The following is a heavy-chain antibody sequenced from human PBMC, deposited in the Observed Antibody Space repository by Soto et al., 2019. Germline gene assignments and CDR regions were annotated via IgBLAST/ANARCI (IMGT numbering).Heavy chain of an antibody. CDR2: IYYSGST. V-gene: IGHV4-39*01. J-gene: IGHJ3*02. CDR1: GGSISSSSYY. CDR3: ASPAPYYYDSSGYYNDAFDI. Sequence: NPSETLSLTCTVSGGSISSSSYYWGWIRQPPGKGLEWIGSIYYSGSTYYNPSLKSRVTISVDTSKSQFSLKLSSVTAADTAVYYCASPAPYYYDSSGYYNDAFDIYGQATMVTVSS. D-gene: IGHD3-22*01.